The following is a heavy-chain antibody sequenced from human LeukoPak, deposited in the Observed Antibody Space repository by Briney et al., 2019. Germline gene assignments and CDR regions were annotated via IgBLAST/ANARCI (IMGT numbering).Heavy chain of an antibody. CDR3: ARHVDTAMVYYFDY. CDR1: GFTFSSYW. Sequence: PGGSLRLSCAASGFTFSSYWMSWVRQAPGKGLEWVANIKQDGSEKYYVDSVKGRFTISRDNAKNPLYLQMNSLRAEDTAVYYCARHVDTAMVYYFDYWGQGTLVTVSS. D-gene: IGHD5-18*01. CDR2: IKQDGSEK. V-gene: IGHV3-7*01. J-gene: IGHJ4*02.